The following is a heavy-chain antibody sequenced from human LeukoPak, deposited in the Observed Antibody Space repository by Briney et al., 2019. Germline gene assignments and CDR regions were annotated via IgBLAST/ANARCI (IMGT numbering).Heavy chain of an antibody. J-gene: IGHJ4*02. V-gene: IGHV5-51*01. CDR1: GYSFTNYW. Sequence: GESLKISCKGSGYSFTNYWIGWVRQMPGNGLEWMGIIYHGDSDTRYSPSFQGQVTISADKSISTVYLQWSSLKASDTAKYYCARIGGGSYYDAFDYWGQGTLVTVSS. D-gene: IGHD1-26*01. CDR3: ARIGGGSYYDAFDY. CDR2: IYHGDSDT.